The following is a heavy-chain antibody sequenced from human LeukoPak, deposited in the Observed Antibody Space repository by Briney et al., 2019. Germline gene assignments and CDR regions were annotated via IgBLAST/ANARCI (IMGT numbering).Heavy chain of an antibody. Sequence: GGSLRLSCAASGFTFSNYWMSWVRQAPGNGLEWVANINPDGSEKYSVDSVTGRFTISRDNAQNTVFLQMNSLRAEDSAVYYCARDLAAWDVWGKGTTVTVSS. V-gene: IGHV3-7*01. J-gene: IGHJ6*04. CDR1: GFTFSNYW. CDR3: ARDLAAWDV. CDR2: INPDGSEK.